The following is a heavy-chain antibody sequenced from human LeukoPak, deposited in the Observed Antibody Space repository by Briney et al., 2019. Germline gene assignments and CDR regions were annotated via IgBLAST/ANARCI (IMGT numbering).Heavy chain of an antibody. CDR3: GRSSYDFWSGYYPY. Sequence: ASVKVSCKASGGTFSSYAISWVRQAPGQGLEWMGGLIPIFGTANYAQKFQGRVTITADESTSTAYMELSSLRSEDTAVYYCGRSSYDFWSGYYPYWGQGTLVTVSS. CDR2: LIPIFGTA. CDR1: GGTFSSYA. D-gene: IGHD3-3*01. J-gene: IGHJ4*02. V-gene: IGHV1-69*13.